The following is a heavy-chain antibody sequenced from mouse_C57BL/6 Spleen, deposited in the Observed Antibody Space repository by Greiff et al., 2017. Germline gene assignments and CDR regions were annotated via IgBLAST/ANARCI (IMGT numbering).Heavy chain of an antibody. J-gene: IGHJ3*01. CDR2: IDPETGGT. Sequence: VKLVESGAELVRPGASVTLSCKASGYTFTDYEMHWVKQTPVHGLEWIGAIDPETGGTAYNQKFKGKAILTADKSSSTAYMGLRSLTSEDSAVYYCTRGNDYTWFAYWGQGTLVTVSA. CDR3: TRGNDYTWFAY. D-gene: IGHD2-4*01. V-gene: IGHV1-15*01. CDR1: GYTFTDYE.